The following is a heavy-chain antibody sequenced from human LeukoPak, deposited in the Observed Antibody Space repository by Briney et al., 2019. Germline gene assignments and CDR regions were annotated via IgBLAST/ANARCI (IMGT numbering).Heavy chain of an antibody. Sequence: GGSLRLSCAASGFTFSSYAMTWVRQAPGKGLEWVSAISGSGSNTYYADSVKGRFTISRDNSKSTLYLLINSLRADDTAVYYCARGNGDYAIHPDYWGQGTLVTVSS. J-gene: IGHJ4*02. D-gene: IGHD4-17*01. V-gene: IGHV3-23*01. CDR2: ISGSGSNT. CDR3: ARGNGDYAIHPDY. CDR1: GFTFSSYA.